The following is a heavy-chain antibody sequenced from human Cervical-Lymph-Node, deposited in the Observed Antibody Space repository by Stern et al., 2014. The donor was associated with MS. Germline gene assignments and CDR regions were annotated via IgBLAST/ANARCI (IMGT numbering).Heavy chain of an antibody. CDR2: ISYDGSKA. D-gene: IGHD3-10*01. J-gene: IGHJ6*02. CDR3: ARDLLWFGEFDWGAMDV. V-gene: IGHV3-30-3*01. CDR1: GFNFSSYA. Sequence: VQLVESGGGVVQPGRSLRLSCAATGFNFSSYAMQWVRQAPGKGLEWVAVISYDGSKAYYADSVKGRFTISRDKSKKTLFLQMNSLRLEDTADYYCARDLLWFGEFDWGAMDVWGHGTTVTVSS.